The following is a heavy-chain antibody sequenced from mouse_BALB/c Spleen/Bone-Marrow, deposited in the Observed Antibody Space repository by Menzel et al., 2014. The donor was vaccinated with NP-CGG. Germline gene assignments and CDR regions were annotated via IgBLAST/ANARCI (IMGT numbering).Heavy chain of an antibody. J-gene: IGHJ2*01. CDR2: INPDSRTI. Sequence: EVKLMESGGGLVQPGGSLKLSCAASGFDFSRYWMNWVRQAPGKGLEWIGEINPDSRTINYSPSLEDKFIISRDNAKNTLFLRLNKLRSEDTALYYCARPDYYGYLNYWGQGTTLTVSS. V-gene: IGHV4-1*02. D-gene: IGHD1-1*01. CDR3: ARPDYYGYLNY. CDR1: GFDFSRYW.